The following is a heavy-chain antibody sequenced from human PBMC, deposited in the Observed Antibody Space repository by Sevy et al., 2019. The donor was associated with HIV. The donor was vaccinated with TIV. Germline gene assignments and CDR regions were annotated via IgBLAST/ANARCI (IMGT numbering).Heavy chain of an antibody. CDR1: GFTFSNAW. Sequence: GGSLRLSCAASGFTFSNAWMSWVRQAPGKGLEWVGRIKSKTDGGTTDYAAPVKGRFTISRDDSKSTLYLQMNSLKTEDTAVYYCTTGGLWFGELLPYYFDYWGQGTLVTVSS. D-gene: IGHD3-10*01. CDR3: TTGGLWFGELLPYYFDY. V-gene: IGHV3-15*01. J-gene: IGHJ4*02. CDR2: IKSKTDGGTT.